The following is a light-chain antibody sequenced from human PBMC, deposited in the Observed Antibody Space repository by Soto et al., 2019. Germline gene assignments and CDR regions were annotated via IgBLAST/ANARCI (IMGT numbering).Light chain of an antibody. V-gene: IGKV1-39*01. CDR2: AAS. J-gene: IGKJ1*01. CDR1: QGISTY. CDR3: QQSYSTTWT. Sequence: DIQTTQSPSSLSESAGDRVTITCRASQGISTYLNWYQQKPGKAPKLLIYAASSLQSGVPSRFSGSGSETDFTLTISSLQPEDFATYSCQQSYSTTWTFGQGTKVEIQ.